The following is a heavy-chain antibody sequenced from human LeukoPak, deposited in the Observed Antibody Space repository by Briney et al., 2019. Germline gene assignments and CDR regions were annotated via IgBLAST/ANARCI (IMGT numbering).Heavy chain of an antibody. Sequence: PSETLSLTCAVYGGSFSGYYWSWIRQPPGKGLEWIGEINHSGSTNYNPSLKSRVTIPVDASKNQFSLKLSSVTAADTAVYYCARRGAYSTAPDYWGQGTLVTVSS. D-gene: IGHD4-11*01. CDR3: ARRGAYSTAPDY. CDR2: INHSGST. CDR1: GGSFSGYY. V-gene: IGHV4-34*01. J-gene: IGHJ4*02.